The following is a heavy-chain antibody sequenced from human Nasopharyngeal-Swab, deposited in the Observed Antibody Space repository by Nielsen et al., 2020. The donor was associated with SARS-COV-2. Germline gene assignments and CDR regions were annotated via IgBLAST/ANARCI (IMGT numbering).Heavy chain of an antibody. J-gene: IGHJ4*02. Sequence: SGPTLVKPTQTLRLTCTFSGFSLSTSGMCVTWVRQPPGKALEWLALIDWGDDKYYSTSLKTRLTISKDTSNNQVVLTMANMDPGDTATYYCGRISPHDCHIDYWGQGTLVTVSS. V-gene: IGHV2-70*20. D-gene: IGHD2-21*02. CDR3: GRISPHDCHIDY. CDR2: IDWGDDK. CDR1: GFSLSTSGMC.